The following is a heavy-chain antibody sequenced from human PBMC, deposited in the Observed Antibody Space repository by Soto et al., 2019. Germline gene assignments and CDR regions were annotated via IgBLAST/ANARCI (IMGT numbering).Heavy chain of an antibody. J-gene: IGHJ4*02. CDR2: IYHSGST. D-gene: IGHD3-16*01. V-gene: IGHV4-30-2*02. CDR3: ARRYGGNFDY. CDR1: GGYISGGGYS. Sequence: SETMSLTWAVSGGYISGGGYSWSWIRQPPGKGLEWIGYIYHSGSTYYNPSLKSRVTISVDRSKNQFSLKLSSVTAADTAVYYCARRYGGNFDYWGQGTLVTVSS.